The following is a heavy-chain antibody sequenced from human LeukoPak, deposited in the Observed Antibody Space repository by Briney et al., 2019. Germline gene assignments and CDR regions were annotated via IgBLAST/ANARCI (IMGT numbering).Heavy chain of an antibody. J-gene: IGHJ4*02. D-gene: IGHD3-22*01. Sequence: SGPTLVEPTQTLTLTCTFSGFSLTTSGMCVSWIRQPPGKALEWLARIDWDDDKYYSTSLKTRLTISKDTSKNQVVLTMTNMDPVDTATYYCARAYTYYYDSSGYPVFDYWGQGTLVTVSS. CDR2: IDWDDDK. CDR3: ARAYTYYYDSSGYPVFDY. CDR1: GFSLTTSGMC. V-gene: IGHV2-70*11.